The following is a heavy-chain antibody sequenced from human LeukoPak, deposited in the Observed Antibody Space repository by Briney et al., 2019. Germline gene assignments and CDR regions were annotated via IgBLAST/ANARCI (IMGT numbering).Heavy chain of an antibody. CDR1: GFTFSSYA. Sequence: PGRSLRLSCAASGFTFSSYAMHWVRQAPGKGLEWVAVISYDGSNKYYADSVKGRSTISRDNSKNTLYLQMNSLRAEDTAVYYCARGDYGSGNYFDYWGQGTLVTVSS. CDR2: ISYDGSNK. J-gene: IGHJ4*02. V-gene: IGHV3-30-3*01. D-gene: IGHD3-10*01. CDR3: ARGDYGSGNYFDY.